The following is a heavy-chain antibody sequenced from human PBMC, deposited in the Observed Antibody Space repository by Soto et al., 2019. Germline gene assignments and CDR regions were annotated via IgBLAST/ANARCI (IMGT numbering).Heavy chain of an antibody. CDR3: ALNRSHSGGSYNNWFDP. Sequence: XETLSLTCTVSGGSISSYYGSWIRQPPGKGLEWIGYIYYSGSTNYNPSLKSRVTISVDTSKNQFSLKLSSVTAADTAVYYCALNRSHSGGSYNNWFDPWGQGTLVTV. J-gene: IGHJ5*02. V-gene: IGHV4-59*01. CDR1: GGSISSYY. CDR2: IYYSGST. D-gene: IGHD2-15*01.